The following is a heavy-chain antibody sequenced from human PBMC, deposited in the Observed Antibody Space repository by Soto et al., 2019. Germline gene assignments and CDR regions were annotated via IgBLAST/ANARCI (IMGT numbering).Heavy chain of an antibody. CDR3: ARDYYDSSGYYDSGFDP. J-gene: IGHJ5*02. D-gene: IGHD3-22*01. Sequence: ASVKVSCKASGYTFTGYYMHSVRQAPGQGLEWMGWINPNSGGTNYAQKFQGWVTMTRDTSISTAYMELSRLRSDDTAVYYCARDYYDSSGYYDSGFDPWGQGTLVTVSS. V-gene: IGHV1-2*04. CDR2: INPNSGGT. CDR1: GYTFTGYY.